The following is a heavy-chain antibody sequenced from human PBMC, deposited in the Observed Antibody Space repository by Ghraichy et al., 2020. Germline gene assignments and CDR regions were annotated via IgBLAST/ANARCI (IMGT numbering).Heavy chain of an antibody. Sequence: LSLTCAASGFTFSSYWMHWVRQAPGKGLVWVSRINSDASSTSYADSVKGRFTISRDNAKNTLYLQMNSLRAEDTAVYYCARGPEWSSSWHDYWGQGTLVTVSS. D-gene: IGHD6-13*01. J-gene: IGHJ4*02. V-gene: IGHV3-74*01. CDR2: INSDASST. CDR1: GFTFSSYW. CDR3: ARGPEWSSSWHDY.